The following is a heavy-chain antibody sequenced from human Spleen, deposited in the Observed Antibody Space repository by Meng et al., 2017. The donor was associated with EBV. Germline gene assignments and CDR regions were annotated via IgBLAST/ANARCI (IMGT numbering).Heavy chain of an antibody. CDR1: GFTFISNS. V-gene: IGHV3-21*01. Sequence: PVVYLILSCAASGFTFISNSINWVRQAPGKGLEWVSSISSSSSYIYYADSVKGRFTISRDNAKNSLYLQMNSLRAEDTAVYYCARGVATAHFDYWGQGTLVTVSS. J-gene: IGHJ4*02. CDR2: ISSSSSYI. CDR3: ARGVATAHFDY. D-gene: IGHD2-15*01.